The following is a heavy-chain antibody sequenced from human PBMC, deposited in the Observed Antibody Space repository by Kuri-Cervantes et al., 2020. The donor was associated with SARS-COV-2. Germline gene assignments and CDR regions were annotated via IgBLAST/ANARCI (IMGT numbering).Heavy chain of an antibody. CDR2: ISSSRSTI. V-gene: IGHV3-48*01. CDR3: ASRSYQLLAYYYYGMAV. D-gene: IGHD2-2*01. Sequence: GEALKIFCAASGFIFRSGSMNWVRQAPGKGLEWVSYISSSRSTIYYADSVKGRFPISRDNAKNSLYLQMNSLRAEDTAVYYCASRSYQLLAYYYYGMAVWGQGTTVTVSS. CDR1: GFIFRSGS. J-gene: IGHJ6*02.